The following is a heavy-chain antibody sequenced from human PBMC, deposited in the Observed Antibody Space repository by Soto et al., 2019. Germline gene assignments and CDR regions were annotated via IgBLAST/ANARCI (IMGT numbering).Heavy chain of an antibody. J-gene: IGHJ5*02. CDR2: LYYSGTT. CDR1: GGSISSNNYY. V-gene: IGHV4-39*01. CDR3: ARIRGDYYDTNGRLFDP. D-gene: IGHD3-22*01. Sequence: SETLSLTCTVSGGSISSNNYYWGWIRQPPGKGLEWIGSLYYSGTTYYIPSLRSRLTIYLDTSKNQFSLKLSSVTAADTAVYYCARIRGDYYDTNGRLFDPCGQGTLVTVSS.